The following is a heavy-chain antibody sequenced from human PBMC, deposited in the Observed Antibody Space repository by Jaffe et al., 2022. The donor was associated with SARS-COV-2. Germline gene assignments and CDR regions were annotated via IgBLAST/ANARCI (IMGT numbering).Heavy chain of an antibody. CDR1: GLTFSRYA. V-gene: IGHV3-30-3*01. CDR2: ISDNGNDK. Sequence: QVQLVESGGGVVQSGRSLRLSCAGSGLTFSRYAIYWVRQAPGKGLQWVAVISDNGNDKDYADSVKGRFTISRDNFKNTVYLQINSLSADDTAVYYCANSTWGSGYYFDNWGQGTLVTVSS. J-gene: IGHJ4*02. CDR3: ANSTWGSGYYFDN. D-gene: IGHD3-22*01.